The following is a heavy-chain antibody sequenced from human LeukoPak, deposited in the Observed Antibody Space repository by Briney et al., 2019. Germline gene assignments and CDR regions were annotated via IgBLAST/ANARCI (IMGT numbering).Heavy chain of an antibody. Sequence: GGSLRLSCAASGFTFSSYAMSWVRQAPGKGLEWVSTISGRGDSTYYADSVKGRFTISRDNSKNTLYLQMNSVRSEDTALYYCAKPSGSGVDYWGQGTRVTVSS. CDR1: GFTFSSYA. D-gene: IGHD1-26*01. J-gene: IGHJ4*01. CDR3: AKPSGSGVDY. V-gene: IGHV3-23*01. CDR2: ISGRGDST.